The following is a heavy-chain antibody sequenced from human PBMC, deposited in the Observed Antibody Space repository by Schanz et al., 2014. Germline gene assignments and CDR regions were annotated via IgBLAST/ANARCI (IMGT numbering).Heavy chain of an antibody. CDR2: ISYDGSNK. V-gene: IGHV3-30*14. Sequence: QVQLVESGGGVVQPGRSLRLSCAASGFTFSSSAMHWVRQAPGKGLEWVAVISYDGSNKYYADSVKGRFTISRDTSKNTLYLQMNSLRDDDTAIYYCARATGITMPPYGMDVWGQGTTVTVSS. CDR3: ARATGITMPPYGMDV. J-gene: IGHJ6*02. CDR1: GFTFSSSA. D-gene: IGHD3-10*01.